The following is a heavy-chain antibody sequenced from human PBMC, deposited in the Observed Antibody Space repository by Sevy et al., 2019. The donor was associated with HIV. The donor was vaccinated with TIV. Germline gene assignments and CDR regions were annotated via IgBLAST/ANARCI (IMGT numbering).Heavy chain of an antibody. CDR1: GYTFTSYG. Sequence: KVSCKASGYTFTSYGLSWVRQAPGQGLEWMGGIRPYNGNTDYAQKLQGRVTVTTDTSTTTAYMELRSLRSDDTALYYCARLLGSTEFGYYFDYWGQGTLVTVSS. D-gene: IGHD1-26*01. J-gene: IGHJ4*02. CDR3: ARLLGSTEFGYYFDY. CDR2: IRPYNGNT. V-gene: IGHV1-18*01.